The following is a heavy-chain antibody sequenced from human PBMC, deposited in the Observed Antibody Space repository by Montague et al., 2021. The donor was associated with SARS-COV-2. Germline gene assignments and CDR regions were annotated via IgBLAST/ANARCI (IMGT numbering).Heavy chain of an antibody. CDR2: IYWNDDK. CDR1: GFSLSTSGVG. CDR3: AHRRIRVTIFGVVTNPYYYYGMDV. J-gene: IGHJ6*02. V-gene: IGHV2-5*01. Sequence: LVKPTQTLTLTCTFSGFSLSTSGVGVGWIRQPPGKALEWLALIYWNDDKRYSPSLKSRLTITKDTSKNQVVLTMTNMGPVDTATYYCAHRRIRVTIFGVVTNPYYYYGMDVWGQGTTVTVSS. D-gene: IGHD3-3*01.